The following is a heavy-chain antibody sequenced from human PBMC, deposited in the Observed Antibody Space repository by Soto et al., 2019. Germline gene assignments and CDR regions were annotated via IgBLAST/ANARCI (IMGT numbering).Heavy chain of an antibody. J-gene: IGHJ4*02. V-gene: IGHV3-33*01. Sequence: GGSLRLSCAASGFTFSSYGMHWVRQAPGKGLEWVAVIWYDGSNKYYADSVKGRFTISRDNSKNTLYLQMNSLRAEDTAVYYCARSYGSSTSRVIYYFDYWGQGTLVTVSS. D-gene: IGHD2-2*01. CDR3: ARSYGSSTSRVIYYFDY. CDR2: IWYDGSNK. CDR1: GFTFSSYG.